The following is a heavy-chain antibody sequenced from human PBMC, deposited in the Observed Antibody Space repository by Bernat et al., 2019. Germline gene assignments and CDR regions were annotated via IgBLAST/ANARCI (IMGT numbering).Heavy chain of an antibody. D-gene: IGHD3-22*01. CDR2: IYYSGST. J-gene: IGHJ4*02. CDR1: GGSISSGGYY. Sequence: QLQLQESGPGLVKPSETLSLTCTVSGGSISSGGYYWSWIRQHPGKGLEWIGYIYYSGSTYYNPSLKSRVTISVDTSKNQFSLKLSSVTAADTAVYYCARDQGGYDSSAGYFDYWGQGTLVTVSS. V-gene: IGHV4-31*03. CDR3: ARDQGGYDSSAGYFDY.